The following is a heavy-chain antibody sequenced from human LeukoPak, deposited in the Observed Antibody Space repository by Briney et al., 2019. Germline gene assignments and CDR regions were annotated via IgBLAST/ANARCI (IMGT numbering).Heavy chain of an antibody. CDR1: GFTFSRYG. Sequence: GGSLRLSCAASGFTFSRYGMHWVRQAPGKGLEWVAVISYDGSNKYYADSVKGRFTISRDNSKNTLLLQMNSLRAEDSAVYYCAKGGHPAVVTTRFDSWGQGTLVTVSS. D-gene: IGHD2-21*02. CDR2: ISYDGSNK. J-gene: IGHJ5*01. CDR3: AKGGHPAVVTTRFDS. V-gene: IGHV3-30*18.